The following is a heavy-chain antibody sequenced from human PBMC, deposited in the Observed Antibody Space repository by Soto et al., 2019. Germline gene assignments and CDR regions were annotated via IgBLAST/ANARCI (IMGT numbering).Heavy chain of an antibody. D-gene: IGHD4-17*01. CDR3: AHPRGYGVLEAYDI. J-gene: IGHJ3*02. Sequence: EAQLLESGGGLVQPGGSLRLSCVASGFTFSTYAMSWVRQAPGKGLEWVSALTPSGGETYYADSVKGRFTISRDNSMNALYLQMNSLRIEDTAVDYWAHPRGYGVLEAYDIWGQGTMVTGS. CDR2: LTPSGGET. CDR1: GFTFSTYA. V-gene: IGHV3-23*01.